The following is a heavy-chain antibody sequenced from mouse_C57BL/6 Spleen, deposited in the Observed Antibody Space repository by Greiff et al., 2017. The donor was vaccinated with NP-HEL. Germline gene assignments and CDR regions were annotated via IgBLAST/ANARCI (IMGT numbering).Heavy chain of an antibody. CDR2: IDPSDSYT. D-gene: IGHD1-1*01. CDR1: GYTFTSYW. V-gene: IGHV1-69*01. J-gene: IGHJ4*01. CDR3: ARKGGLLLRDAMDY. Sequence: QVQLKQPGAELVMPGASVKLSCKASGYTFTSYWMHWVKQRPGQGLEWIGEIDPSDSYTNYNQKFKGKSTLTVDKSSSTAYMQLSSLTSEDAAVYYCARKGGLLLRDAMDYWGQGTSVTVSS.